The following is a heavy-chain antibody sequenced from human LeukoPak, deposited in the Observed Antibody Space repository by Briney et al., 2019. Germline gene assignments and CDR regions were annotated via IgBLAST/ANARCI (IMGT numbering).Heavy chain of an antibody. Sequence: PSETPSLTCTVSGGSISSYYRSWIRQPPGKGLEWIGYIYYSGSTNHNPSLKSRVTISVDTSKNQFSLKLSSVTAADTAVYYCARDRVQFNYWGQGTLVTVSS. V-gene: IGHV4-59*01. D-gene: IGHD1-1*01. J-gene: IGHJ4*02. CDR2: IYYSGST. CDR3: ARDRVQFNY. CDR1: GGSISSYY.